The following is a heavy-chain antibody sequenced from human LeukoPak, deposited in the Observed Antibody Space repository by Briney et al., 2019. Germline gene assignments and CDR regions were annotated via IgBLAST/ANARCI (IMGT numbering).Heavy chain of an antibody. CDR2: IWYDGSNK. Sequence: GGSPRLSCAASGFTFSSYGMHWVRQAPGKGLEWVAVIWYDGSNKYYADSVKGRFTVSRDNSKNTLYLQMNSLRAEDTAVYYCARDYGVAFDYWGQGTLVTVSS. J-gene: IGHJ4*02. V-gene: IGHV3-33*01. CDR3: ARDYGVAFDY. D-gene: IGHD4-17*01. CDR1: GFTFSSYG.